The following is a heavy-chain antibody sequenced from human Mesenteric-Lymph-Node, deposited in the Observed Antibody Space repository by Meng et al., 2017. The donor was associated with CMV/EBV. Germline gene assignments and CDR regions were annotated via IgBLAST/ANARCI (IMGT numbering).Heavy chain of an antibody. CDR2: ISSSSSYI. CDR3: AKEEKLVGVTSQFDY. D-gene: IGHD1-26*01. V-gene: IGHV3-21*04. J-gene: IGHJ4*02. CDR1: GFTFSSYS. Sequence: SGFTFSSYSMNWVRQAPGKGLEWVSSISSSSSYIYYADSVKGRFTISRDNSKNTLYLQMNSLRAEDTAIYYCAKEEKLVGVTSQFDYWGQGTLVTVSS.